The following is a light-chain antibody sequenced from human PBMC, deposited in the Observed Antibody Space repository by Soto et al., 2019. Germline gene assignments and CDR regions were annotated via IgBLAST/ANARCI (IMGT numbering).Light chain of an antibody. J-gene: IGLJ2*01. CDR3: SSYTSSLPWV. Sequence: ALTQPASVSGSPGQSITISCTGTSSDVGGYNYVSWYQQHPGKAPKLMIYDVSNRPSGVSNRFSGSKSGNTASLTISGLQAEDEADYYCSSYTSSLPWVFGGGTKLTVL. V-gene: IGLV2-14*01. CDR2: DVS. CDR1: SSDVGGYNY.